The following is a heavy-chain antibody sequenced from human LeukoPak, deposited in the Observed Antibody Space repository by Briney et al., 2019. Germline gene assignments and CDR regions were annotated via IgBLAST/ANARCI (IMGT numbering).Heavy chain of an antibody. J-gene: IGHJ4*02. Sequence: GGSLRLSCAASGFTFHNYAVHWVRQAPGKGLEWVSLIKGNGDTTYNADSGKGRFTISRDNSKNSLYLQINSLRTEDTALYYCAKDIGSGWSFDYWGQGTLVTVSS. CDR1: GFTFHNYA. CDR2: IKGNGDTT. V-gene: IGHV3-43*02. CDR3: AKDIGSGWSFDY. D-gene: IGHD6-19*01.